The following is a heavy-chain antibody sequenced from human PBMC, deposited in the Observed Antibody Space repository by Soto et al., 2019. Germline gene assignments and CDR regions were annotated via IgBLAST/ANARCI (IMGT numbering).Heavy chain of an antibody. CDR1: GYTFTGYY. J-gene: IGHJ1*01. D-gene: IGHD6-13*01. Sequence: QVQLVQSGAEVKKPGASVKVSCKASGYTFTGYYMHWVRQAPGQGLEWMGWINPNSGGTNYAQKCKGRVTRTRDPSISTAYMERSMLRSDDTAVYYCAIVASSSWYRVYFQHWGQGTLVTVSS. CDR3: AIVASSSWYRVYFQH. V-gene: IGHV1-2*02. CDR2: INPNSGGT.